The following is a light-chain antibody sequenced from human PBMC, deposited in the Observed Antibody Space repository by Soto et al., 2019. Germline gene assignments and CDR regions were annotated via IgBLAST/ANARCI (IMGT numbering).Light chain of an antibody. CDR2: RND. CDR3: SAWDDRPSGYV. J-gene: IGLJ1*01. CDR1: SFNIGSNY. Sequence: QSVLTQAPSASGTPGQRVTISCSGSSFNIGSNYVYWYQQLPGTAPKLVIFRNDQRPSGIPDRISGSKSGTSASLAISGLRSEDEADYYCSAWDDRPSGYVFGTGTKVTVL. V-gene: IGLV1-47*01.